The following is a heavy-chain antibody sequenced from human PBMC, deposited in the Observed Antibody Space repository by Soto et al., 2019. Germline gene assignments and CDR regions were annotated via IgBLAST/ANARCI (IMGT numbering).Heavy chain of an antibody. CDR2: IYSSGST. Sequence: TSETLSLTCTVSNGSISNSFWSWIRQPPGKGLEYIGYIYSSGSTNYNPSLKSRVTISVDTSKNQFSLKLSSVTAADTAVYYCARLTMVRGVPYYYYYGMDVWGQGTTVTVSS. J-gene: IGHJ6*02. CDR1: NGSISNSF. V-gene: IGHV4-59*01. CDR3: ARLTMVRGVPYYYYYGMDV. D-gene: IGHD3-10*01.